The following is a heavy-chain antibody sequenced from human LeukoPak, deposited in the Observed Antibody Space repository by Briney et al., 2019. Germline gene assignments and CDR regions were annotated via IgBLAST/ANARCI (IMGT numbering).Heavy chain of an antibody. Sequence: PSETLSLTCAVSGGSISSGGYSWSWIRQPPGKGLEWIGYIYHSGSTYYNPSLKSRVTISVDTSKNQFSLKLSSVTAADTAVYYCARDLRPREGLLWFGESRFDPWGQGTLVTVSS. D-gene: IGHD3-10*01. V-gene: IGHV4-30-2*01. CDR1: GGSISSGGYS. J-gene: IGHJ5*02. CDR2: IYHSGST. CDR3: ARDLRPREGLLWFGESRFDP.